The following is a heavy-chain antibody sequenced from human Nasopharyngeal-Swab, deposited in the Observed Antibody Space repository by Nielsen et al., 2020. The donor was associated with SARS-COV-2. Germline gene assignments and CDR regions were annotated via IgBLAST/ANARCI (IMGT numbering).Heavy chain of an antibody. V-gene: IGHV1-8*01. CDR2: MNPKSGEV. CDR3: ARGAFGLDHSWFDP. CDR1: GYNFNRND. D-gene: IGHD3/OR15-3a*01. J-gene: IGHJ5*02. Sequence: SVKVSCKCSGYNFNRNDINWVRQAPGQGLERMGWMNPKSGEVGYEQKFQGRVTMTRNTATATAYMELSGLRHEDTAVYYCARGAFGLDHSWFDPWGQGTLVTVSS.